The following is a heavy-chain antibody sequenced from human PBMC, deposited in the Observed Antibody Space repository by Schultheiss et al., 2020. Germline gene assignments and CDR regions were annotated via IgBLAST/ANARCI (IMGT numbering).Heavy chain of an antibody. CDR1: GGSISSGDYY. Sequence: SETLSLTCTVSGGSISSGDYYWSWIRQPPGKGLEWIGYIYYSGSTNYNPSLKSRVTISVDTSKNQFSLKLSSVTAADTAVYYCAKDRTEQLVNNYWGQGTLVTVSS. V-gene: IGHV4-61*08. CDR3: AKDRTEQLVNNY. CDR2: IYYSGST. D-gene: IGHD6-13*01. J-gene: IGHJ4*02.